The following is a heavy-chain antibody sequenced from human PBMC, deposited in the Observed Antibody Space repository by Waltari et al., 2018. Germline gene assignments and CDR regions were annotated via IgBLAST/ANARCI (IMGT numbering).Heavy chain of an antibody. CDR1: GFNFNDFG. V-gene: IGHV3-30*02. D-gene: IGHD5-12*01. Sequence: QVQLVESGGGLAQPGGSLRLSCVASGFNFNDFGMHWVRQAPGKGLEWLTFIRYDATSTYYVGSVKGRFTISRDNSRSTVYLQMNRLRVDDTAVYYCAKGIVGRGGYDGVNIDFDHWGQGALVTVSS. J-gene: IGHJ4*02. CDR2: IRYDATST. CDR3: AKGIVGRGGYDGVNIDFDH.